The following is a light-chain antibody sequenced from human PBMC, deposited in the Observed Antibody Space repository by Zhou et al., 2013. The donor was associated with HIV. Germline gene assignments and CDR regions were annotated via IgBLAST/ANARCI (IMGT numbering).Light chain of an antibody. V-gene: IGKV1-39*01. CDR1: QNIFFP. J-gene: IGKJ1*01. CDR2: GAS. Sequence: DIKMTQSPSSLSAGVGDTVTIACRASQNIFFPSQLVSTTVGGAPKLLVSGASTLQSGVPSRFIAGGSGTDFTLTIAGLQSEDFGTYFCQQGDTPPWTFGPGT. CDR3: QQGDTPPWT.